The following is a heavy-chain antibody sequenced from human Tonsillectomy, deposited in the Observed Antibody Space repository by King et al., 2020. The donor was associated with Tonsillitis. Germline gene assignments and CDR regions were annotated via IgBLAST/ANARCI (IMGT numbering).Heavy chain of an antibody. J-gene: IGHJ4*02. CDR2: ISSSSSYI. D-gene: IGHD3-10*01. Sequence: VQLVESGGGLVKPGGSLRLSCAASGFTFSSYSMNWVRQAPGKGLEWGSSISSSSSYIYYADSVKGRFTISRDNAKNSLYLQMNSLRAEDTAVYYCARDNYDGAGALEGSPDYWGQGTLVTVSS. V-gene: IGHV3-21*01. CDR1: GFTFSSYS. CDR3: ARDNYDGAGALEGSPDY.